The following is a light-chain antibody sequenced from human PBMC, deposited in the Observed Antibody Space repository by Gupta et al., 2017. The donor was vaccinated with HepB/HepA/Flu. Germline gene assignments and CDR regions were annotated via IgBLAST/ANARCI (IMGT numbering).Light chain of an antibody. CDR3: QVWDRTSDHV. V-gene: IGLV3-21*03. CDR1: NIGGTS. CDR2: DDS. J-gene: IGLJ1*01. Sequence: SYVLTQPPSVSVAPGKTAQITCGGNNIGGTSVHWYQQKPGQAPVLVVYDDSDRPSGIPERFSGSNSGNTATLTINGVEAGDEADYYCQVWDRTSDHVFGTGTKVTVL.